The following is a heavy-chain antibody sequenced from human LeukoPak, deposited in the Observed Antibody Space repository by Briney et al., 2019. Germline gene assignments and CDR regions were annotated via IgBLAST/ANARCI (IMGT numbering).Heavy chain of an antibody. CDR2: INPRGGST. CDR3: ARAGSRIAVAGDAFDI. Sequence: ASVKVSCKASGYTFTSYYMHWVRQAPGQGLEWMGIINPRGGSTSYAQKFQGRVTMTRDTSTNTVYMELSSLRSEDTAVYYCARAGSRIAVAGDAFDIWGQGTMVTVSS. V-gene: IGHV1-46*01. CDR1: GYTFTSYY. J-gene: IGHJ3*02. D-gene: IGHD6-19*01.